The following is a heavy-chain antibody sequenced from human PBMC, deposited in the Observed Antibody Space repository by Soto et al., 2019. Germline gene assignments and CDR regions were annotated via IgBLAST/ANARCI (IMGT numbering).Heavy chain of an antibody. CDR2: IWYDGSNK. V-gene: IGHV3-33*01. CDR3: ARSGYCSGGSCSKAGLYYYYYMDV. J-gene: IGHJ6*03. CDR1: GFTFSSYG. Sequence: GGSLRLSCAASGFTFSSYGMHWVRQAPGKGLEWVAVIWYDGSNKYYADSVKGRFTISRDNSKNTLYLQMNSLRAEDTAVYYCARSGYCSGGSCSKAGLYYYYYMDVWGKGTTVTVSS. D-gene: IGHD2-15*01.